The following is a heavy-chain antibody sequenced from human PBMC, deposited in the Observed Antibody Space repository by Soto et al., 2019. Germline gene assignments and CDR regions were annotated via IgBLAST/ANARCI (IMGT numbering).Heavy chain of an antibody. D-gene: IGHD6-19*01. CDR1: GFTFSSYW. Sequence: GGSLRLSCAASGFTFSSYWMSWVRQAPGKGLEWVANIKQDGSEKYYVDSVKGRFTISRDNAKNSLYLQMNSLRAEDTAVYYCAVASEGIAVAPSLDYWGQGTTVTVSS. CDR2: IKQDGSEK. CDR3: AVASEGIAVAPSLDY. V-gene: IGHV3-7*05. J-gene: IGHJ4*02.